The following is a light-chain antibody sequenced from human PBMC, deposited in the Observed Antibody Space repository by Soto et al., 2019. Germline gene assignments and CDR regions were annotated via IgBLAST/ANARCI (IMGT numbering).Light chain of an antibody. CDR2: GAS. J-gene: IGKJ4*01. V-gene: IGKV3-20*01. CDR3: QQYGSSPLT. CDR1: QSVSSSY. Sequence: EIVLSPASSNLSLSPGERATLSCRASQSVSSSYLAWYQQKPGQAPRLLIYGASSRATGIPDRFSGSGSGTDFTLTISRLEPEDFAVYYCQQYGSSPLTFGGGTKVDSK.